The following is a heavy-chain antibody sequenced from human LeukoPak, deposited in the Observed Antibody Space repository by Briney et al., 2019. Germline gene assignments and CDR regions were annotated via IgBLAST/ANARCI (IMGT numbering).Heavy chain of an antibody. CDR2: IRYDGSNK. CDR1: GFTFSSYG. CDR3: AKAVGTYGSGSYSDY. V-gene: IGHV3-30*02. Sequence: GGSLRLSCAASGFTFSSYGMHWVRQAPGEGLEWVAFIRYDGSNKYYADSVKGRFTISRDNSKNTLYLQMNSLRAEDTAVYYCAKAVGTYGSGSYSDYWGQGTLVTVSS. D-gene: IGHD3-10*01. J-gene: IGHJ4*02.